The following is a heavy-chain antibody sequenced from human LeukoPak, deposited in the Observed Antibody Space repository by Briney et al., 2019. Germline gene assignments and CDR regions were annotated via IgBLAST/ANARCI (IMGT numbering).Heavy chain of an antibody. D-gene: IGHD6-25*01. V-gene: IGHV3-30*03. CDR2: IANDGITT. CDR1: GFTFSTYG. J-gene: IGHJ4*02. CDR3: ARGEWSGSPFDS. Sequence: GGSLRLSCIASGFTFSTYGTHWVRQAAGKGLEWVAVIANDGITTYYADSVKGRFTISRDNAKNSLYLQMNSLRAEDTAVYYCARGEWSGSPFDSWGQGTLVTVSS.